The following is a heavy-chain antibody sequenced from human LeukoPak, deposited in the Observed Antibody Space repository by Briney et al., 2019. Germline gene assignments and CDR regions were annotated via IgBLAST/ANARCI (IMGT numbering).Heavy chain of an antibody. D-gene: IGHD3-3*01. Sequence: ASVKVSCKASGYTFTGYYMHWVRQAPGQGLEWMGWINPNSGGTNYAQKFQGRVTMTRDTSISTAYMELSGLRSDDTAVYYCARDGGITIFGVVIIAYYFDYWGQGTLVTVSS. CDR2: INPNSGGT. J-gene: IGHJ4*02. CDR3: ARDGGITIFGVVIIAYYFDY. CDR1: GYTFTGYY. V-gene: IGHV1-2*02.